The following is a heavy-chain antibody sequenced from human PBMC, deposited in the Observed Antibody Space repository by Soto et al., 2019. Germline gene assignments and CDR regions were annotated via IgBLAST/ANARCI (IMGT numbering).Heavy chain of an antibody. D-gene: IGHD3-3*01. J-gene: IGHJ6*03. CDR3: ARLRFLGYYYMDV. V-gene: IGHV4-39*01. CDR2: IYYSGST. Sequence: SETLSLTCTVSSDCISSSRYYWGWIRQPPGKGLEWIGSIYYSGSTYYNPSLKSRVTISVDTSKNQFSLKLSSVTAADTAVYYCARLRFLGYYYMDVWGKGTTVTVPS. CDR1: SDCISSSRYY.